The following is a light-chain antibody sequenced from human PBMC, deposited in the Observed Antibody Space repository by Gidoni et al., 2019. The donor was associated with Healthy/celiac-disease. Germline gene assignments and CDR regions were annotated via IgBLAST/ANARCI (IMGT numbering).Light chain of an antibody. J-gene: IGKJ1*01. Sequence: EIVLTQSPGTLSLSPGERATLSCRASQSVSSSYLAWYQQKPGQAPRLLIYGASSRATGIPDRFSGSGSGTEFTLTISRLEPEDFAVYYCQQYGSSPKTFGQXTKVEIK. CDR1: QSVSSSY. V-gene: IGKV3-20*01. CDR2: GAS. CDR3: QQYGSSPKT.